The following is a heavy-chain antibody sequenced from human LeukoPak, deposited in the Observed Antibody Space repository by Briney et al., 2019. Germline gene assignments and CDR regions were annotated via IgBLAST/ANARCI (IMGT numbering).Heavy chain of an antibody. J-gene: IGHJ4*02. CDR2: ISAYNGNT. V-gene: IGHV1-18*01. CDR3: ARDKIGYNYGDFDY. CDR1: GYTFTSNG. D-gene: IGHD5-18*01. Sequence: ASVKVSCKASGYTFTSNGITWVRQAPGQGLEWMGWISAYNGNTNYAQKFQGRVTLTTDTSTSTAYMELRSLRSDDTAVYYCARDKIGYNYGDFDYWGQGTLVTVSS.